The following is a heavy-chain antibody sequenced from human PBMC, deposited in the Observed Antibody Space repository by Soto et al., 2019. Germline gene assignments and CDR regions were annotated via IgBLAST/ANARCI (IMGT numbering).Heavy chain of an antibody. CDR1: GGTFSSYA. CDR2: IIPIFGTA. Sequence: QVQLVQSGAEVKKPGSSVKVSCKASGGTFSSYAISWVRQAPGQGLERMGGIIPIFGTANYAQKFQGRVTITADESTSTAYMELSSLRSEDTAVYYCARNGRYCSGGSCYLDYVDYWGQGTLVTVSS. V-gene: IGHV1-69*12. D-gene: IGHD2-15*01. J-gene: IGHJ4*02. CDR3: ARNGRYCSGGSCYLDYVDY.